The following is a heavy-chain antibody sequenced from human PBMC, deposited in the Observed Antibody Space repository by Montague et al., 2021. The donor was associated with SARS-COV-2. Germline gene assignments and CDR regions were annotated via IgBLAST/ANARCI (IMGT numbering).Heavy chain of an antibody. J-gene: IGHJ6*03. V-gene: IGHV4-34*01. Sequence: SETLSLTCAVYGGSFSGYYWSWIRQPPGKGLEWIGEINNSGSTNXNPSLKSRVTISMDTSKNQFSLKLSSVTAADTAVYYCARGVRQLGVRYYYYYIDVWDKGTAVTVSS. D-gene: IGHD6-13*01. CDR3: ARGVRQLGVRYYYYYIDV. CDR1: GGSFSGYY. CDR2: INNSGST.